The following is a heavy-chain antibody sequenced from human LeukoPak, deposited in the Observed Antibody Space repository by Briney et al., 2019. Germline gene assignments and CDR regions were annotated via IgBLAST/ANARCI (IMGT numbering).Heavy chain of an antibody. CDR3: AREIRRLAPFDP. CDR2: INPNSGGT. J-gene: IGHJ5*02. Sequence: ASVKVSCKASGYTFTGYYMHWVRQAPGQGLEWMGWINPNSGGTNHAQKFQGRVTMTRDTSISTAYMELSRLRSDDTAVYYCAREIRRLAPFDPWGQGTLVTVSS. CDR1: GYTFTGYY. V-gene: IGHV1-2*02.